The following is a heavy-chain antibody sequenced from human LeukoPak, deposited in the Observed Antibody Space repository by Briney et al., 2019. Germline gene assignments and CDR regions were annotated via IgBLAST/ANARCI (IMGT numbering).Heavy chain of an antibody. CDR2: ISYDGSNK. CDR3: AKGSSDTAMVDY. CDR1: GFTFSSYG. Sequence: PGGSLRLSCAASGFTFSSYGMHWVRQAPGKGLEWVAVISYDGSNKYYAGSVKGRFTISRDNSKNTLYLQMSSLRAEDTAVYYCAKGSSDTAMVDYWGQGTLVTVSS. J-gene: IGHJ4*02. V-gene: IGHV3-30*18. D-gene: IGHD5-18*01.